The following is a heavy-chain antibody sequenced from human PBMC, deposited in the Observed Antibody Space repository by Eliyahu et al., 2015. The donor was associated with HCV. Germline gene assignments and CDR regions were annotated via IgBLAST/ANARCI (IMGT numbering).Heavy chain of an antibody. CDR3: TRVLWSTLTVDDAFDI. D-gene: IGHD4/OR15-4a*01. J-gene: IGHJ3*02. CDR2: ISYSGKT. CDR1: GGAITSDDYY. V-gene: IGHV4-31*02. Sequence: QVQLQESGPRLVKPSQTLSLTCTVSGGAITSDDYYWSWIRQYPGKGLEWIGYISYSGKTYYNPSLKSRSNISMGPSQNQFSLKLSSVTAADTAVYYCTRVLWSTLTVDDAFDIWGQGTMVTVSS.